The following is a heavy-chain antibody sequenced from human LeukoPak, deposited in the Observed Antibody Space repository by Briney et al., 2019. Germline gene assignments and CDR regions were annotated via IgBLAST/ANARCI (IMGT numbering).Heavy chain of an antibody. CDR2: INPSGGST. Sequence: EASVKVSCKASGYTFTSYYMHWVRQAPGQGLEWMGIINPSGGSTSYAQKFQGRVTMTRDTSTGTVYMELSSLRSEDTAVYYCAYSKWFGELSGYWGQGTLVTVSS. D-gene: IGHD3-10*01. J-gene: IGHJ4*02. CDR3: AYSKWFGELSGY. V-gene: IGHV1-46*01. CDR1: GYTFTSYY.